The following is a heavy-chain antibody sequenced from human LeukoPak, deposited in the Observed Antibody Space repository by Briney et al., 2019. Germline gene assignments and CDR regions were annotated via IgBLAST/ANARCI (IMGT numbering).Heavy chain of an antibody. J-gene: IGHJ4*02. CDR1: GYSISSGYY. Sequence: SETLSLTCTVSGYSISSGYYWGWIRQPPGKGLEWIGSIYHSGSTYYNPSLKSRVTISVDTSKNQFSLKLSSVTAADTAVHYCARDPLGPDYWGQGTLVTVSS. CDR3: ARDPLGPDY. V-gene: IGHV4-38-2*02. CDR2: IYHSGST.